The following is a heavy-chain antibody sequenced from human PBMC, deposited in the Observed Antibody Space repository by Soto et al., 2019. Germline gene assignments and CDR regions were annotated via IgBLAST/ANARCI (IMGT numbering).Heavy chain of an antibody. CDR2: MYYSGST. Sequence: QVQLRESGPGLVKPSQTLSLTCTVSGGSINSGSYYWNWIRQHPGKGLEWSGYMYYSGSTYYNPFLRSRVIRSADTSENHFSLKLSSVTAADTAVHFCARGYRQSGYSSSWVFDYWGQGTLVNVSS. V-gene: IGHV4-31*03. J-gene: IGHJ4*02. CDR1: GGSINSGSYY. D-gene: IGHD6-13*01. CDR3: ARGYRQSGYSSSWVFDY.